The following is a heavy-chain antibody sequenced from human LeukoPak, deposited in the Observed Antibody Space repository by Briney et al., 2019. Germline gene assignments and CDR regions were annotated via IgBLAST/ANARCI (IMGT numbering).Heavy chain of an antibody. CDR1: GYTFTSYG. CDR3: ARVGDSSGYYLSDWFDP. J-gene: IGHJ5*02. V-gene: IGHV1-18*01. CDR2: ISAYNGNT. Sequence: GASVKVSCKASGYTFTSYGISWVRQAPGQGLEWMGWISAYNGNTNYAQKLQGRVTMTTDTSTSTAYMELRSLRSDDTAVYYCARVGDSSGYYLSDWFDPWGQGTLVTVSS. D-gene: IGHD3-22*01.